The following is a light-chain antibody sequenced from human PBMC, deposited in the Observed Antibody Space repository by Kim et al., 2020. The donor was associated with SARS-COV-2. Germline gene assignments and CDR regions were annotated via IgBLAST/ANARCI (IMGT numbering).Light chain of an antibody. V-gene: IGLV3-1*01. CDR1: KLGNKY. J-gene: IGLJ2*01. Sequence: SVPPGQTASITYSGDKLGNKYACWYQQKPGQSPVLVIYQDSKRPSGIPERFSGSNSGNTATLTISGTQAMDEADYYCQAWDSSTVVFGGGTQLTVL. CDR3: QAWDSSTVV. CDR2: QDS.